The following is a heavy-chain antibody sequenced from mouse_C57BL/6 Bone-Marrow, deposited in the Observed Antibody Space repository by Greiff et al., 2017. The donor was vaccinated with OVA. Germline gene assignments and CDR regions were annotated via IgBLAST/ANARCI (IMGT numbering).Heavy chain of an antibody. Sequence: EVKLVESGGGLVQSGRSLRLSCATSGFTFSDFYMEWVRQAPGKGLEWIAASRNKANDYTTEYSASVKGRFIVSRDTSQSILYLQMNALRAEDTAIYYCARDAYGSFAYWGQGTLVTVSA. D-gene: IGHD2-2*01. CDR1: GFTFSDFY. CDR2: SRNKANDYTT. V-gene: IGHV7-1*01. J-gene: IGHJ3*01. CDR3: ARDAYGSFAY.